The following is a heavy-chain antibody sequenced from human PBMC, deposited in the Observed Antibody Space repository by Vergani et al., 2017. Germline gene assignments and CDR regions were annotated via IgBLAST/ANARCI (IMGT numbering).Heavy chain of an antibody. Sequence: QVQLVESGGGVVQPGRSLRLSCAASGFTFSSYGMHWVRQAPDKGLEWVAVISYDGSNKYYADSVKGRFTISRDNSKNTLYLQMNSLRAEDTAVYYCAKDGPXGPGGDRYMDVWGKGTTVTVSS. CDR2: ISYDGSNK. V-gene: IGHV3-30*18. J-gene: IGHJ6*03. CDR3: AKDGPXGPGGDRYMDV. CDR1: GFTFSSYG. D-gene: IGHD2-21*02.